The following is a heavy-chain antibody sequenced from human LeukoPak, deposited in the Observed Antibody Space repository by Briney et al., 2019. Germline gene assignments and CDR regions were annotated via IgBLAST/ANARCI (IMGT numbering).Heavy chain of an antibody. V-gene: IGHV4-61*02. CDR2: IYTSGST. CDR1: GGSISSGSYY. D-gene: IGHD2-2*01. Sequence: SETLSLTCTVSGGSISSGSYYWSWIRQPAGKGLEWIGRIYTSGSTNYNPSLKSRVTISVDTSKNQFSLKLSSVTAADTAVYYCARARGEYQLLIGDYYYYMDVWGKGTTVTVSS. CDR3: ARARGEYQLLIGDYYYYMDV. J-gene: IGHJ6*03.